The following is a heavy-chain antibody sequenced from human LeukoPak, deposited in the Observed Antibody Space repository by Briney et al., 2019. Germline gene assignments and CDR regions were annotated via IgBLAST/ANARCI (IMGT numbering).Heavy chain of an antibody. Sequence: PGGSLRLSCAASGFTFSSYEMNWVRQAPGKGLEWVSYISSSGSTIYYADSVKGRFTISRDNAKNSLYLQMNSLRAEDTAVYYCATHDSSGPEGGYWGQGTLVTVSS. V-gene: IGHV3-48*03. D-gene: IGHD3-22*01. CDR2: ISSSGSTI. CDR3: ATHDSSGPEGGY. J-gene: IGHJ4*02. CDR1: GFTFSSYE.